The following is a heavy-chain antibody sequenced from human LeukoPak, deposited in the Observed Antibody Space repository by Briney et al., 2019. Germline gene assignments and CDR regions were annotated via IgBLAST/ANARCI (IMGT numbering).Heavy chain of an antibody. CDR2: ISSSGSTK. CDR3: AICGGGESCYLSLLVY. D-gene: IGHD2-21*01. CDR1: GFTFSSYE. V-gene: IGHV3-48*03. Sequence: GGSLRLSCAASGFTFSSYEMNWVRQAPGKGLEWVSYISSSGSTKYYADSVKGRFTISRDNAKNSLYLQMNSLRAEDTAVYYCAICGGGESCYLSLLVYWGGETLVTVAS. J-gene: IGHJ4*02.